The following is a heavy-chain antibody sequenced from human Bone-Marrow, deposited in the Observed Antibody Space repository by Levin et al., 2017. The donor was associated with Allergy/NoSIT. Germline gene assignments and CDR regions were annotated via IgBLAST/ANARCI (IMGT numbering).Heavy chain of an antibody. CDR1: GGSFSGYY. D-gene: IGHD5-18*01. CDR2: INHSGST. CDR3: ARGGYSYGWWGYYFDY. Sequence: SETLSLTCAVYGGSFSGYYWSWIRQPPGKGLEWIGEINHSGSTNYNPSLRSRVTISVDTSKNQFSLKLSSVTAADTAVYYCARGGYSYGWWGYYFDYWGQGTLVTVSS. V-gene: IGHV4-34*01. J-gene: IGHJ4*02.